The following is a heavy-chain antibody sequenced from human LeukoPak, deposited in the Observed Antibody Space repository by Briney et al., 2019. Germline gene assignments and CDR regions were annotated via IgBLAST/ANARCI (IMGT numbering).Heavy chain of an antibody. V-gene: IGHV3-20*04. CDR3: ARAVCPTIKFCDSSYFMDV. Sequence: TGGSLRLSCAASGFSFDDLGMTWVRHVPGKRLEWVAGINWNGASTGYADSVRGRFTISRDNAKNSLYLQMNSLRAEDTALYYCARAVCPTIKFCDSSYFMDVWGKGTTVNVS. J-gene: IGHJ6*03. CDR2: INWNGAST. CDR1: GFSFDDLG. D-gene: IGHD6-6*01.